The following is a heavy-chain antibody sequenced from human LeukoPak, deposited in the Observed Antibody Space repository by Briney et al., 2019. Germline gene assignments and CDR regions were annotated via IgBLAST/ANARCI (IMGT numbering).Heavy chain of an antibody. CDR3: ANDEDYVWGSYRTPWGGPYYGMDV. CDR2: ISGSGGST. V-gene: IGHV3-23*01. D-gene: IGHD3-16*02. J-gene: IGHJ6*02. Sequence: QPGGSLRLSCAASGFPFSTYTMSWVRQAPGKGLEWVSAISGSGGSTYYADSVKGRFTISRDNSKNTLYLQMNSLRAEDTAVYYCANDEDYVWGSYRTPWGGPYYGMDVWGQGTTVTVSS. CDR1: GFPFSTYT.